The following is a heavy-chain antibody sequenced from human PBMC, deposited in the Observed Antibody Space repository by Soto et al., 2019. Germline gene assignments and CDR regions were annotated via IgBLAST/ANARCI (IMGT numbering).Heavy chain of an antibody. Sequence: ASVKVSCKASGGTFSSYAISWVRQAPGQGLEWMGWINAGNGSTKYSQKFQGRVTITRDTSASTAYMELSSLRSEDTAVYYCAGDWDIVVVPAAPQYYYYYYMDVWGKGTTVTVSS. CDR2: INAGNGST. J-gene: IGHJ6*03. CDR3: AGDWDIVVVPAAPQYYYYYYMDV. CDR1: GGTFSSYA. V-gene: IGHV1-3*01. D-gene: IGHD2-2*01.